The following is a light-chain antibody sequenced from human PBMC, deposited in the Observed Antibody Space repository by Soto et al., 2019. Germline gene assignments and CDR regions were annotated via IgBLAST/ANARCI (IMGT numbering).Light chain of an antibody. CDR3: MQSTQLPPT. J-gene: IGKJ5*01. Sequence: DVVMTQTPLSLSVAPGQPSSISCKSSHSLLHITGETFLFWYLQKPGQSPQLLIYEVSTRVSGVPERFSGSGSGTDFTLEISRLETDDVAIYYCMQSTQLPPTFGQGTRLEIK. CDR2: EVS. V-gene: IGKV2D-29*02. CDR1: HSLLHITGETF.